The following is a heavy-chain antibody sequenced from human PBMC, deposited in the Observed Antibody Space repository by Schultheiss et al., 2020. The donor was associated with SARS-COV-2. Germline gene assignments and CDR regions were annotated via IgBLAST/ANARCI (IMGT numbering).Heavy chain of an antibody. CDR3: ARGHSYYYDSSGAAGIVGASYYYYGMDV. Sequence: GGSLRLSCAASGFTFSSYGMHWVRQAPGKGLEWVSYISSSSSTIYYADSVKGRFTISRDNAKNSLYLQMNSLRAEDTAVYYCARGHSYYYDSSGAAGIVGASYYYYGMDVWGQGTTVTVSS. V-gene: IGHV3-48*04. CDR2: ISSSSSTI. CDR1: GFTFSSYG. D-gene: IGHD3-22*01. J-gene: IGHJ6*02.